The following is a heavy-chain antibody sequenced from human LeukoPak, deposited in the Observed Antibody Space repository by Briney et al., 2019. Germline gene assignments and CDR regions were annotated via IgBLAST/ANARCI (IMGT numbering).Heavy chain of an antibody. CDR1: AFTFTSNS. D-gene: IGHD1-20*01. V-gene: IGHV3-21*01. J-gene: IGHJ4*02. CDR3: AREPRLYSWNDVIDY. CDR2: ISSVTSYT. Sequence: PGRSLTPSCPPSAFTFTSNSTDCVSQPARNWPEWVSSISSVTSYTYYEDSVKGRVTISRDNAKKSLYLQMNSLRAEDTAVYYCAREPRLYSWNDVIDYWGQGTLVTVSS.